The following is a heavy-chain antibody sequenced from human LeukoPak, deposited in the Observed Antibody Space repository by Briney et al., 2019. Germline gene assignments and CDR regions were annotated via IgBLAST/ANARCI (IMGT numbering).Heavy chain of an antibody. D-gene: IGHD1-1*01. V-gene: IGHV4-59*01. CDR1: GGSISRTYY. Sequence: SETLSLTCTVSGGSISRTYYWSWIRQPPGKGLEWIGCIYYTGSTNYNPSLKSRVTISVDMSKNQFSLNLTSVTAADTAVYYCARGNGDYFDYWGQGSLVTVSS. CDR3: ARGNGDYFDY. CDR2: IYYTGST. J-gene: IGHJ4*02.